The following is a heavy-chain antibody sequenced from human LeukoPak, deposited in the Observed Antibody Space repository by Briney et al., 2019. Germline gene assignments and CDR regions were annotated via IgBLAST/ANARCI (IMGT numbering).Heavy chain of an antibody. V-gene: IGHV3-53*01. D-gene: IGHD6-19*01. CDR2: IYSGGST. CDR1: GFTASNNF. J-gene: IGHJ6*02. CDR3: ARDLLIAVAGTIYYGMDV. Sequence: GGSLRLSCAASGFTASNNFINWVRQAPGKGLEWVSVIYSGGSTYYADSVKGRFTISRDNSKNTLYLQMNSLRAEDTAVYYCARDLLIAVAGTIYYGMDVWGQGTTVTVSS.